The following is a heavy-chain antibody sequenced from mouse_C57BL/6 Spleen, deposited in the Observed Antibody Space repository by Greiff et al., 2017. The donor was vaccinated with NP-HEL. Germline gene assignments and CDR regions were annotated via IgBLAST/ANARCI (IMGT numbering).Heavy chain of an antibody. J-gene: IGHJ2*01. CDR2: IRNKANGYTT. D-gene: IGHD1-1*01. Sequence: EVMLVESGGGLVQPGGSLSLSCAASGFTFTDYYMSWVRQPPGKALEWLGFIRNKANGYTTEYSASVKGRFTISRDNSQSILYLQMNALRAEDSATYYCARGYGSSYFDYWGQGTTLTVSS. CDR3: ARGYGSSYFDY. CDR1: GFTFTDYY. V-gene: IGHV7-3*01.